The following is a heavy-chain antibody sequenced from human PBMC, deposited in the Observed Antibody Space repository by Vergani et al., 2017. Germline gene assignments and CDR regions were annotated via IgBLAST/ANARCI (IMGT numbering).Heavy chain of an antibody. V-gene: IGHV1-3*01. Sequence: QVQLVQSGAEVKKPGASVKVSCKASGYTFTSYAMHWVRQAPGQRLEWMGWINAGNGNTKYSQKFQGRVTITRDTSASTAYMELSSLRSEDTAVYYCARSSSGSGWYRYWGQGTLVTVSS. D-gene: IGHD6-19*01. J-gene: IGHJ4*02. CDR2: INAGNGNT. CDR3: ARSSSGSGWYRY. CDR1: GYTFTSYA.